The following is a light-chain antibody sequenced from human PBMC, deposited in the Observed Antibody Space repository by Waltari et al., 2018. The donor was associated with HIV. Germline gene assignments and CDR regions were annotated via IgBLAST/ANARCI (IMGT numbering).Light chain of an antibody. Sequence: IVMTQSPDPLAVSLGDRATINCKSSPSVFYTSKTKNYLAWYQQKPGQHPKLLISWASTRESGVPDRFSGSGSVTDFTLTISSLQAEDVAVYYCQQYYSNPRTFGQGTKVEIK. CDR2: WAS. CDR1: PSVFYTSKTKNY. CDR3: QQYYSNPRT. V-gene: IGKV4-1*01. J-gene: IGKJ1*01.